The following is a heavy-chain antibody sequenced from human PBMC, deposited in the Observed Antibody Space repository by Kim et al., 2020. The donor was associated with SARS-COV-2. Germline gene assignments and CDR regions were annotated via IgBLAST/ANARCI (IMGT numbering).Heavy chain of an antibody. Sequence: GESLKISCKGSGYSFSNYWLAWVRQMPGRGLEWRGIIYPGDSETRYSPSFQGQVTISADKSISTAYLQWSSLKASDTAIFYFARRSGGEQGYFEYWGQG. CDR2: IYPGDSET. CDR1: GYSFSNYW. D-gene: IGHD3-16*01. CDR3: ARRSGGEQGYFEY. J-gene: IGHJ4*02. V-gene: IGHV5-51*01.